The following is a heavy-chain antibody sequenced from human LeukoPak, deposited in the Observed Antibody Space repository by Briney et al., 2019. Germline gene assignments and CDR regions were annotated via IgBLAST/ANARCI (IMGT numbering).Heavy chain of an antibody. CDR2: INQSGST. Sequence: SETLSLTCTVSGGSISSYYWSWIRQPPGKGLEWIGEINQSGSTNYNPSLKSRVAISADTSKNQSSLKLSSVTAADTAIYYCATEHYDFLTGDYNFGYWGQGTLVTVSS. CDR3: ATEHYDFLTGDYNFGY. V-gene: IGHV4-34*01. J-gene: IGHJ4*02. D-gene: IGHD3-9*01. CDR1: GGSISSYY.